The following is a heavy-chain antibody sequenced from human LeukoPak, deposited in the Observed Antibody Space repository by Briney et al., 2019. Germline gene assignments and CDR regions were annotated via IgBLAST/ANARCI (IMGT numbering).Heavy chain of an antibody. Sequence: GGSLRLSCAASGLTVSSNYMSWVRQAPGKGLEWVSLIYSSGSTYYADSVKGRFSIYRDNSKNKLFIQMNSLTAEDKAMYYCTRTFLSGDCYKVGYFDYWGQGTLVTVSS. CDR3: TRTFLSGDCYKVGYFDY. CDR1: GLTVSSNY. J-gene: IGHJ4*02. D-gene: IGHD2-21*01. CDR2: IYSSGST. V-gene: IGHV3-53*01.